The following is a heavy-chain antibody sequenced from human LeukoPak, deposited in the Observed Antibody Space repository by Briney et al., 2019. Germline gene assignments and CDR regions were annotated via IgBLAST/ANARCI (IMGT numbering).Heavy chain of an antibody. V-gene: IGHV4-59*08. D-gene: IGHD3-22*01. J-gene: IGHJ4*02. CDR1: GGSFSGYY. CDR2: ISDSGST. Sequence: SETLSLTCAVYGGSFSGYYWSWIRQPPGKGLEWIGYISDSGSTNYNPSLKSRVTISVDTSKNQFSLKLSSVTAADTAVYYCARHTPNYYDSSGYSPPPLDYWGQGTLVTVSS. CDR3: ARHTPNYYDSSGYSPPPLDY.